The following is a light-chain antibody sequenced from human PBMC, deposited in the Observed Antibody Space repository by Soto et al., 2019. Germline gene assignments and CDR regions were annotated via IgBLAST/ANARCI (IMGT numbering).Light chain of an antibody. V-gene: IGLV2-11*01. CDR1: SSDVGGYSY. CDR3: CSYAGSYTA. CDR2: DVS. Sequence: QTVVTQPRSVSGSPGQSVTISCTGTSSDVGGYSYVSWYQQQPGKAPNLMIFDVSKRPSGVPARFSGSKSGNTASLTISGLQAEDEADYYCCSYAGSYTAFGEGTKLTVL. J-gene: IGLJ2*01.